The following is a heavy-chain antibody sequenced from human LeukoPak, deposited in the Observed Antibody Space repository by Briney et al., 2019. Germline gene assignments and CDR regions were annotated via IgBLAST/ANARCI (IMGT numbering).Heavy chain of an antibody. CDR2: NYYSGST. Sequence: SETLSLTCTVSGGSISSGDYYWSWIHQPPRKGLEWIVYNYYSGSTYYNPSLKSRVTISVDTSKNQFSLKLSSVTAADTAVYYCARVNYDFWSGYPRHAFDIWGQGTMVTVSS. D-gene: IGHD3-3*01. V-gene: IGHV4-30-4*01. CDR1: GGSISSGDYY. J-gene: IGHJ3*02. CDR3: ARVNYDFWSGYPRHAFDI.